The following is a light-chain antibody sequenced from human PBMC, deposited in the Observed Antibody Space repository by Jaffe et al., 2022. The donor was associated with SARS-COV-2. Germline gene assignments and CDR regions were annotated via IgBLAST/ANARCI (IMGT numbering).Light chain of an antibody. CDR3: QQVNSYPFT. CDR1: RGISNN. V-gene: IGKV1-9*01. J-gene: IGKJ3*01. Sequence: DIQLTQSPSFLSASVGDRVTITCRASRGISNNLVWYQQKPGKAPKLLIYGASTLQSGVPSRFSGSGSGTEFTLAISSLQPDDFASYYCQQVNSYPFTFGPGTKVDIK. CDR2: GAS.